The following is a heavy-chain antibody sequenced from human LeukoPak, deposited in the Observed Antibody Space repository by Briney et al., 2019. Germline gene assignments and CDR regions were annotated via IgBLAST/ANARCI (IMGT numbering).Heavy chain of an antibody. CDR1: GYTFTGYY. D-gene: IGHD1-26*01. CDR3: ARGSIVGATFDYFDY. V-gene: IGHV1-2*02. Sequence: ASVKVSCKASGYTFTGYYIHWVRQAPGQGLEWMGWIKPNSGGTNYAQKFQGRVTMTRDTSISTAYMELSRLRPDDTDVYYCARGSIVGATFDYFDYWGQGTLVTVSS. J-gene: IGHJ4*02. CDR2: IKPNSGGT.